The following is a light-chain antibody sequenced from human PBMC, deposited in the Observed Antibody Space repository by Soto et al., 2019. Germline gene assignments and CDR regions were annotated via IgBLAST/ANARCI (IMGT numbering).Light chain of an antibody. CDR2: DTA. J-gene: IGKJ3*01. CDR1: QSVDTY. Sequence: IPLTQSPAILSLSPGERATLSCTASQSVDTYIAWYQQRPGQPPRLLIHDTAHRASGVPARFRRSGSGTDFTHTITRLEPEDFGVYFCQQRRNWVSFGPGTRL. V-gene: IGKV3-11*01. CDR3: QQRRNWVS.